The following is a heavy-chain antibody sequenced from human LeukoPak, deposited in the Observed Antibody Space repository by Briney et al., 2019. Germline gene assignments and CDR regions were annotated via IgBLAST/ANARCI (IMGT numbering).Heavy chain of an antibody. Sequence: PGGSLRLSCAASGFTFSSYAMSWVRQAPGKGLEWVSAISGSGGSTYYADSVKGRFTISRDNSKNTLYLQMNSLRAEDTAVYYCAIQNKYSYGPDYWGQGTLVTVSS. J-gene: IGHJ4*02. CDR3: AIQNKYSYGPDY. D-gene: IGHD5-18*01. V-gene: IGHV3-23*01. CDR2: ISGSGGST. CDR1: GFTFSSYA.